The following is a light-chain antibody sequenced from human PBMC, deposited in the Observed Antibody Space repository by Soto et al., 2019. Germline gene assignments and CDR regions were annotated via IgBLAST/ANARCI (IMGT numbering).Light chain of an antibody. CDR3: HQYNSGPPYT. J-gene: IGKJ2*01. Sequence: EIVMTQSPATLSVSPGERATLSCRASQYVSRNFAWYQQKPGQAPRLLIYGASTRATGIPARSSGSGSGTEFNLTLSSLRSEDTAVYYYHQYNSGPPYTFGLSTQLEIK. CDR2: GAS. CDR1: QYVSRN. V-gene: IGKV3-15*01.